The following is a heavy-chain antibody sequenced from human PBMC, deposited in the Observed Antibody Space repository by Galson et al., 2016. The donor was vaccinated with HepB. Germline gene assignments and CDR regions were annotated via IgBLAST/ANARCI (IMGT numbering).Heavy chain of an antibody. J-gene: IGHJ4*02. CDR3: ARVRGSSSRLVGSVNSPDY. Sequence: SETLSLTCAVYGGSFSDYYWSWIRQPPGKGLGWIGEIDHSGSANYNPSLKSRLTMAVDTSKNQFSLKLHSVTAADTAMYFCARVRGSSSRLVGSVNSPDYWGQGTVVTVPP. CDR2: IDHSGSA. CDR1: GGSFSDYY. V-gene: IGHV4-34*01. D-gene: IGHD6-6*01.